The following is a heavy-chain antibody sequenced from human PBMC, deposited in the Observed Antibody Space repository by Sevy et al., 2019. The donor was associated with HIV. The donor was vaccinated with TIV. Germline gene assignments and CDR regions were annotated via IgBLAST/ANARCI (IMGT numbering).Heavy chain of an antibody. D-gene: IGHD2-15*01. Sequence: GGSLRLSCAASGFTFSSYSMNWVRQAPGKGLEWVSYISSSSSTIYYADSVKGRFTISRDNAKNSLYLQMNSLRAEDTAVYYCARVGIVVGGAFDIWSQGTMVTVSS. CDR3: ARVGIVVGGAFDI. CDR1: GFTFSSYS. CDR2: ISSSSSTI. V-gene: IGHV3-48*01. J-gene: IGHJ3*02.